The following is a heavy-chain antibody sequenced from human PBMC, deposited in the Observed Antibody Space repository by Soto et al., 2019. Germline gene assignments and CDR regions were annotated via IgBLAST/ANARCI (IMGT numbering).Heavy chain of an antibody. Sequence: ASVKVSCKASGYTFTSYGISWVRQAPGQGLEWMGWISAYNGNTNYAQKLQGRVTMTTDTSTSTAYMELRSLRSDDTAVYYCARQACSGGSCYPTGPNWGHGTVVTVSS. CDR2: ISAYNGNT. CDR1: GYTFTSYG. J-gene: IGHJ4*01. CDR3: ARQACSGGSCYPTGPN. D-gene: IGHD2-15*01. V-gene: IGHV1-18*01.